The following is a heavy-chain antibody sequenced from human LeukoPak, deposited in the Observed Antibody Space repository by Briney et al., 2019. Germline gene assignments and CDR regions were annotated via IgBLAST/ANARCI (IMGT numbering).Heavy chain of an antibody. Sequence: GGSLRLSCGASGFTFSSYAMSWVRQAPGKGLEWVSAISGSGGSTYYADSVKGRFTISRDNAKNSLYLQMNSLRVEDTAVYYCARCTTGRTFGSLREIKRSREIDYWGQGTLVTVSS. J-gene: IGHJ4*02. CDR3: ARCTTGRTFGSLREIKRSREIDY. D-gene: IGHD1-1*01. CDR1: GFTFSSYA. V-gene: IGHV3-23*01. CDR2: ISGSGGST.